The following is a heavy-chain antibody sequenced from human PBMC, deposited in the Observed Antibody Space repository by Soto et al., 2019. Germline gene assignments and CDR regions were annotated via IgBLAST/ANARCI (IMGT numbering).Heavy chain of an antibody. D-gene: IGHD6-6*01. Sequence: GGSLRLSCAASGFTFSSYGMHWVRQAPGKGLEWVAVIWYDGSNKYYADSVKGRFTISRDNSKNTLYLQMNSLRAEDTAVYYCARDQASEYSSSPNFDYWGQGTLVTVSS. CDR3: ARDQASEYSSSPNFDY. V-gene: IGHV3-33*01. CDR1: GFTFSSYG. J-gene: IGHJ4*02. CDR2: IWYDGSNK.